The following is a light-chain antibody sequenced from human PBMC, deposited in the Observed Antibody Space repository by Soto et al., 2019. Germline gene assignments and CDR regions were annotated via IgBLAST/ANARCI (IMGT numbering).Light chain of an antibody. Sequence: DIQMTQSPSSLSASVGDRVTITCRASQSITTYLNWYQHKPGKAPKLLIYDASNLETGVPSRFSGSGSGTDFTFTISSLQPEDIATYYCQQYDNLPPFTFGQGTRLEIK. CDR3: QQYDNLPPFT. CDR2: DAS. V-gene: IGKV1-33*01. CDR1: QSITTY. J-gene: IGKJ5*01.